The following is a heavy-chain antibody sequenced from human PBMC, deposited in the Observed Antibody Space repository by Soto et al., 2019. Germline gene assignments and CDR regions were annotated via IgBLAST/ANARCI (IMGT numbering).Heavy chain of an antibody. Sequence: PSETLSLTCTVSDDSISSSFYYWGWIRQPPGKGLEWIGSIYYSGSTYYNPSLKSRVTISVDTSKNQFSLRLSSVTAADTAVYFCARHPRSAGDPRYLDYWGQGTLVTVSS. CDR3: ARHPRSAGDPRYLDY. CDR2: IYYSGST. J-gene: IGHJ4*02. V-gene: IGHV4-39*01. CDR1: DDSISSSFYY. D-gene: IGHD7-27*01.